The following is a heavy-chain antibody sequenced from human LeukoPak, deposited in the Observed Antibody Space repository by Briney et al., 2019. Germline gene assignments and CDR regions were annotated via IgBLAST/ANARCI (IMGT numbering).Heavy chain of an antibody. CDR2: IKKDGSEK. V-gene: IGHV3-7*01. CDR1: GFTFSSYW. Sequence: QAGGSLRLSCAASGFTFSSYWMSWVRQAPGKGLEWVANIKKDGSEKYYVDSVKGRFTISRDNAKNSLYLQMNSLRAEDTAVYYCARDLVYNGWPFDYWGQGTLVTVSS. CDR3: ARDLVYNGWPFDY. J-gene: IGHJ4*02. D-gene: IGHD6-19*01.